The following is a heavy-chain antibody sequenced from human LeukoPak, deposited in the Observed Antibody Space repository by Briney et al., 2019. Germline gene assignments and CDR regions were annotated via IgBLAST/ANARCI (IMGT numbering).Heavy chain of an antibody. CDR2: INPNSGGT. D-gene: IGHD3-22*01. CDR1: GYTFTSYG. V-gene: IGHV1-2*02. Sequence: GASVKVSCKASGYTFTSYGISWVRQAPGQGLEWMGWINPNSGGTNYAQKFQGRVTMTRDTSISTAYMELSRLRSDDTAVYYCARALFIYDSSGYYPGYWGQGTLVTVSS. CDR3: ARALFIYDSSGYYPGY. J-gene: IGHJ4*02.